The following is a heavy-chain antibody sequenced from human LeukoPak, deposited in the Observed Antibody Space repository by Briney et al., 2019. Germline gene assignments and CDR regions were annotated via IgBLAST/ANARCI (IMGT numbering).Heavy chain of an antibody. CDR3: ARDHYYYYYGMDV. CDR2: IYYSGST. Sequence: SETLSLTCTVSGGSISSGDYYWSWIRQPPGKGLEWIGYIYYSGSTYYNPSLKSRVTISVDTSKNQFSLKLSPVTAADTAVYYCARDHYYYYYGMDVWGQGTTVTVSS. J-gene: IGHJ6*02. CDR1: GGSISSGDYY. V-gene: IGHV4-30-4*01.